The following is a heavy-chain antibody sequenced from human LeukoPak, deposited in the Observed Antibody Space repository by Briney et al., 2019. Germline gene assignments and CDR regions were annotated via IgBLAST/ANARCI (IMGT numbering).Heavy chain of an antibody. D-gene: IGHD5-24*01. CDR2: IGIDSGNT. J-gene: IGHJ4*02. V-gene: IGHV3-48*01. Sequence: PGGSLRLSCAASGFTFSDYSMNWVRQARGKGREWISYIGIDSGNTNYAGSVKGRFTISGDKANNSLYLQMNSLRVEDTAVYYCARDYKYAFDNWGQGTLVTVSS. CDR1: GFTFSDYS. CDR3: ARDYKYAFDN.